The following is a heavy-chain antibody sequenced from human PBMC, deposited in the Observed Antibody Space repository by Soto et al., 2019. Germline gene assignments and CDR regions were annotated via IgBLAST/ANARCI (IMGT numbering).Heavy chain of an antibody. CDR1: GFTFSSFT. J-gene: IGHJ4*02. CDR2: ITGSEGNGTT. V-gene: IGHV3-23*01. CDR3: GKVDCGSTACQLIHY. Sequence: PGESLKISCVASGFTFSSFTMSWVRQAPGKGLEWVSRITGSEGNGTTDYAEFVKGRFTISRDNFKNTVYLQMDSLRVDDTAVYFCGKVDCGSTACQLIHYWGQGTQVTVSS. D-gene: IGHD2-2*01.